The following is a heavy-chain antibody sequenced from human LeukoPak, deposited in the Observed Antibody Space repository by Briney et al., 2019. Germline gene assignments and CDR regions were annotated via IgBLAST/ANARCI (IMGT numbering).Heavy chain of an antibody. D-gene: IGHD1-7*01. J-gene: IGHJ4*02. V-gene: IGHV1-24*01. Sequence: GASVKVSCKVSGYTLTELSMHWVRQAPGKGLEWMGGFDPEDGETIYAQKFQGRVTMTEDTSTDTAYMELSSLRSEDTAVYYCATGLELPYDFDYWGQETLVTVSS. CDR1: GYTLTELS. CDR2: FDPEDGET. CDR3: ATGLELPYDFDY.